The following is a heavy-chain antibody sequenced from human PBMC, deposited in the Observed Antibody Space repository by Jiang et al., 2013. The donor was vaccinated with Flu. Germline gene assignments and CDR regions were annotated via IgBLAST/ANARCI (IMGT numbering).Heavy chain of an antibody. V-gene: IGHV6-1*01. J-gene: IGHJ6*02. Sequence: SLTCAISGDSVSSNSAAWNWIRQSPSRGLEWLGRTYYRSKWYNDYAVSVKSRITINPDTSKNQFSLQLNSVTPDDTAVYYCARGGGYCSGGTCYFPRDYYYRMDVWGQGTTVTVSS. CDR2: TYYRSKWYN. CDR3: ARGGGYCSGGTCYFPRDYYYRMDV. D-gene: IGHD2-15*01. CDR1: GDSVSSNSAA.